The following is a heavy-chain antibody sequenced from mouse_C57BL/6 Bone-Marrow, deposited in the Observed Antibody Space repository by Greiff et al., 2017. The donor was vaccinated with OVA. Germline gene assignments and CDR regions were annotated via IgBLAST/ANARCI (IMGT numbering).Heavy chain of an antibody. CDR1: GYTFTDYN. J-gene: IGHJ1*03. D-gene: IGHD1-1*01. Sequence: EVQVVESGPELVKPGASVKIPCKASGYTFTDYNMDWVKQSHGKSLEWIGDINPNNGGTIYNQKFKGKATLTVDKSSSTAYMALRSLTSEDTAVYYCARAFTTVVYWYFGGWGTGTTVTGSS. CDR2: INPNNGGT. CDR3: ARAFTTVVYWYFGG. V-gene: IGHV1-18*01.